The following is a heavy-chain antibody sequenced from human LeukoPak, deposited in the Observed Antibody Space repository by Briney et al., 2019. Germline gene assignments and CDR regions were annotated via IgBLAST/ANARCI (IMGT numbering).Heavy chain of an antibody. J-gene: IGHJ4*02. CDR1: GGSISSYY. Sequence: SETLSLTCTVSGGSISSYYWSWIRQPPGKGLEWIGYIYYSGSTNYNPSLKSRVTISVDTSKNQFSLKLSSVTAANTAVYYCASSGEPTYYFDYWGQGTLVTVSS. D-gene: IGHD1-14*01. CDR3: ASSGEPTYYFDY. CDR2: IYYSGST. V-gene: IGHV4-59*01.